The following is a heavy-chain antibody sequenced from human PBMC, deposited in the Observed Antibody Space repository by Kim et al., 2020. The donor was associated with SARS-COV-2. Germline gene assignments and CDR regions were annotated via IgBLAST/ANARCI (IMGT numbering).Heavy chain of an antibody. Sequence: SETLSLTCAVYGGSFSGYYWSWIRQPPGKGLEWIGEINHSGSTNYNPSLKSRVTISVDTSKNQFSLKLSSVTAADTAVYYCARLRITMVRGVPHWFDPWGQGTLVTVSS. CDR1: GGSFSGYY. J-gene: IGHJ5*02. V-gene: IGHV4-34*01. CDR3: ARLRITMVRGVPHWFDP. D-gene: IGHD3-10*01. CDR2: INHSGST.